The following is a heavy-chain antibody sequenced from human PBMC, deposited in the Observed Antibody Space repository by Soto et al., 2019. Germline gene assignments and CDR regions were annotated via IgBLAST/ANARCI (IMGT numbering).Heavy chain of an antibody. J-gene: IGHJ3*02. Sequence: QVQLVESGGGVVQPGRTLRLSCAASGFTFNIHGMHWVRQAPGTGLEWVAVIWSDGNNKFYADSVRGRFTISRDNSKNTLDLQLNSLRVDDTGVYYCAREGPISGTGAFDIWGQGTKVTVSS. V-gene: IGHV3-33*01. CDR2: IWSDGNNK. D-gene: IGHD6-25*01. CDR1: GFTFNIHG. CDR3: AREGPISGTGAFDI.